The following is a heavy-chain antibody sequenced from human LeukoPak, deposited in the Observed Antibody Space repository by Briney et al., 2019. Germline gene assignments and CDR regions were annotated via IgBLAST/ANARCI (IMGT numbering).Heavy chain of an antibody. CDR2: IYPGDSDT. J-gene: IGHJ4*02. CDR3: ARVGLDILTGYYNSGAHDY. Sequence: KPGESLKISCKGSGYSFTSYWIGGVRQMHGKGLEWMGIIYPGDSDTRYSPSFQGQVTISADKSISTAYLQWSSLKASDTAMYYCARVGLDILTGYYNSGAHDYWGQGTLVTVSS. CDR1: GYSFTSYW. D-gene: IGHD3-9*01. V-gene: IGHV5-51*03.